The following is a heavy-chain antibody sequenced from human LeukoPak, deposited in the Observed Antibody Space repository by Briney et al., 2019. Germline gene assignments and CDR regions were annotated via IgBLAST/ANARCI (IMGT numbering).Heavy chain of an antibody. CDR1: GFTFSSYS. J-gene: IGHJ4*02. V-gene: IGHV3-48*02. CDR2: ITRSSSTI. CDR3: VRDPDALDY. Sequence: GGSLRLSCAASGFTFSSYSMNWVRQAPGKGLEWVPYITRSSSTIHYRDSVKGRFTISRDNAKNSLYLQMNSLRDEDTAVYYCVRDPDALDYWGQGTLVTVSS.